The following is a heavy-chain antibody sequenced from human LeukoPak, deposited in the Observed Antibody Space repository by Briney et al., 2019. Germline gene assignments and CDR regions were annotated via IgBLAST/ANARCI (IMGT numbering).Heavy chain of an antibody. Sequence: SVKVSCKASGGTFSSYAISWVRQAPGQGLEWMGGIIPIFGTANYAQKFQGRVTISADESTSTAYMELSSLRSEDTAVYYCARDSSSWYPWFDPWGQGTLVTVSS. J-gene: IGHJ5*02. V-gene: IGHV1-69*01. D-gene: IGHD6-13*01. CDR1: GGTFSSYA. CDR3: ARDSSSWYPWFDP. CDR2: IIPIFGTA.